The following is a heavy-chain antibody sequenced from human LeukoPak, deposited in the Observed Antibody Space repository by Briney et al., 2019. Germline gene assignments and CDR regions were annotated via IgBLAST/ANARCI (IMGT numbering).Heavy chain of an antibody. CDR2: FDPEDGGT. Sequence: ASVKVSCKVSRYTLTELSMHWVRQAPGKGLEWMGGFDPEDGGTIYAQKFQGRVTMTEDTSTDTAYMELSSLRSEDTAVYYCATDPSPTISYGMDVWGQGTTVTVSS. D-gene: IGHD3-9*01. J-gene: IGHJ6*02. V-gene: IGHV1-24*01. CDR1: RYTLTELS. CDR3: ATDPSPTISYGMDV.